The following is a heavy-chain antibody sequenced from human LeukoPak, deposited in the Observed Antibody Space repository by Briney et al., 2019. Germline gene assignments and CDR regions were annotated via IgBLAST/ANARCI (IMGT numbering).Heavy chain of an antibody. Sequence: SETLSLTCTVSGSSISSYYWSWIRQPPGKGLEWIGYTHYSGTNYNPSLKSRVTISADTSKNQFSLKLSSVTAADTAVYYCARGISYYDSSGIDYWGQGTLVTVSS. D-gene: IGHD3-22*01. CDR3: ARGISYYDSSGIDY. CDR1: GSSISSYY. CDR2: THYSGT. J-gene: IGHJ4*02. V-gene: IGHV4-59*01.